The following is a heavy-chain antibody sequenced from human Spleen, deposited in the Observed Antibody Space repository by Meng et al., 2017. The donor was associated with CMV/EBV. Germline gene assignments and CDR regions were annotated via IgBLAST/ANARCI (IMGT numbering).Heavy chain of an antibody. CDR2: IYSDDITT. Sequence: GESLKISCATSGFTFSTYAVNWIRQAPGRGLEWVSVIYSDDITTYYADSVRGRFTISRDNSKNTLYLQMNSLRAEDTAVYYCAKIGRNSSGRYRGGWFDPWGQGTLVTVSS. V-gene: IGHV3-23*03. CDR3: AKIGRNSSGRYRGGWFDP. CDR1: GFTFSTYA. J-gene: IGHJ5*02. D-gene: IGHD6-19*01.